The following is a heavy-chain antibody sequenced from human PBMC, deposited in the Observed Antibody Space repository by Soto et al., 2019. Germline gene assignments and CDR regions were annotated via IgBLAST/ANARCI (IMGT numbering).Heavy chain of an antibody. V-gene: IGHV3-23*01. CDR2: ISGSGVTT. CDR3: AREKVAVVGGSHVDCFDL. Sequence: VQLLESGGGLVQPGGSLRLSCAASGFSFSNFAMSWVRQVPGKGLEWVSGISGSGVTTYYADSVKGRLTISRDKSKNTLSLQMNSLRAEDTAVYYCAREKVAVVGGSHVDCFDLWGQGTLVTVSS. D-gene: IGHD2-15*01. J-gene: IGHJ4*02. CDR1: GFSFSNFA.